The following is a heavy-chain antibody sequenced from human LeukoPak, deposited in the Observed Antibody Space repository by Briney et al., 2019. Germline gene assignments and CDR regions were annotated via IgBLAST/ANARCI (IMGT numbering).Heavy chain of an antibody. CDR2: TYDSGST. CDR1: GGSITSYY. D-gene: IGHD3-22*01. J-gene: IGHJ4*02. V-gene: IGHV4-59*01. Sequence: PSETLSLTCTVSGGSITSYYWSWIRQPPGKGLEWIGYTYDSGSTNYNPSLKSRVTISGDTSKNQFSLKLSSVTAADTAVYFCARVEAMYYYDSSGYLRYWGQGILVTVSS. CDR3: ARVEAMYYYDSSGYLRY.